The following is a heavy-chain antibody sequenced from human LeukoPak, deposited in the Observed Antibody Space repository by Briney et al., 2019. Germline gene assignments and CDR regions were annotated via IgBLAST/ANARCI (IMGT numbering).Heavy chain of an antibody. CDR3: ARSSGWYYHYYMDV. CDR1: GGSISSGSSY. V-gene: IGHV4-61*02. D-gene: IGHD6-19*01. J-gene: IGHJ6*03. CDR2: IYTSGST. Sequence: SETLSLTCTVSGGSISSGSSYWSWIRQPAGKGLEWIGRIYTSGSTNYNPSLKSRVTISVDTSKNQFSLKLSSVTAADTAVYYCARSSGWYYHYYMDVWGKGTTVTISS.